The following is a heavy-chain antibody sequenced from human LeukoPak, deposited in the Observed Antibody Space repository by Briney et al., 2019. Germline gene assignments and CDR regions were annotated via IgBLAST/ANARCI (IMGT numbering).Heavy chain of an antibody. J-gene: IGHJ6*02. Sequence: PGGSLRLSCAASGFTFSSYAMSWVRQAPGKGLEWVSAISGSGGSTYYADSVKGRFTISRDNSKNTLYLQMNSLRAEDTAVYYCAKAGPPYGDPDYYGMDVWGQGTTVTVSS. CDR1: GFTFSSYA. V-gene: IGHV3-23*01. D-gene: IGHD4-17*01. CDR2: ISGSGGST. CDR3: AKAGPPYGDPDYYGMDV.